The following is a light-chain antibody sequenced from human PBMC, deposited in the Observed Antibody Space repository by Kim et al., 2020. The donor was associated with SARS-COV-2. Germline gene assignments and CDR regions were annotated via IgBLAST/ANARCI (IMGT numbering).Light chain of an antibody. Sequence: ATINCKSSQSVLYSSSNKNYLAWYQQKPGHPPKLLIYWASTRESGVPDRFSGSGSGTDFTLTISSLQAEDVAVYYCQQYYSTPPYTFGQGTKLEI. V-gene: IGKV4-1*01. CDR3: QQYYSTPPYT. CDR2: WAS. J-gene: IGKJ2*01. CDR1: QSVLYSSSNKNY.